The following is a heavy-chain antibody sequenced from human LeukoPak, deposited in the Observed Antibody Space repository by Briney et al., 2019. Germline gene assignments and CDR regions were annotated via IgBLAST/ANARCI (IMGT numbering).Heavy chain of an antibody. CDR3: ARGIIPGYSSYWFDP. V-gene: IGHV4-39*01. Sequence: SETLSLTCTVSGGSISSSSYYWGWIRQPPGKGLDWFGSIYYSGSTYYNPSLKSRVTISVDTSKNQYSLKLSSVTAADTAEYYCARGIIPGYSSYWFDPWGQGTLVTVSS. CDR2: IYYSGST. J-gene: IGHJ5*02. CDR1: GGSISSSSYY. D-gene: IGHD6-19*01.